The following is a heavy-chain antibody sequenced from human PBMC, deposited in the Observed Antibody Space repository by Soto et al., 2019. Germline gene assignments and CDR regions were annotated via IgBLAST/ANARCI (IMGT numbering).Heavy chain of an antibody. V-gene: IGHV1-69*13. CDR1: GGTFSSYA. D-gene: IGHD3-22*01. CDR3: ASIPDYYDSSGYYFDL. J-gene: IGHJ4*02. CDR2: IIPIFGTA. Sequence: SVKVSCKASGGTFSSYAISWVRQAPGQGLEWMGGIIPIFGTANYAQKFQGRVTITADESTSTAYMELSSLRSEDTAVYYCASIPDYYDSSGYYFDLWGLGTPVTVSS.